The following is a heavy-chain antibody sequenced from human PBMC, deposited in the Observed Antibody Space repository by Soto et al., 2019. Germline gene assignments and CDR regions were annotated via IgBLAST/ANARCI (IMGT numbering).Heavy chain of an antibody. CDR2: IYPGDSDT. CDR3: ARARGGYYYYYGMDV. D-gene: IGHD3-16*01. V-gene: IGHV5-51*01. CDR1: GYSFTSYW. J-gene: IGHJ6*02. Sequence: PGESLKISCKGSGYSFTSYWIGWVRQMPGKGLEWMGIIYPGDSDTRYSPSFQGQVTISADKSISTAYLQWSSLKASDTAMYYCARARGGYYYYYGMDVWGQGTTVTVAS.